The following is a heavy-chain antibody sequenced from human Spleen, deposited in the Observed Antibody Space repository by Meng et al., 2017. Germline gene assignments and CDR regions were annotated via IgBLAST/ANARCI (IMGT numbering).Heavy chain of an antibody. J-gene: IGHJ4*02. D-gene: IGHD2-15*01. CDR2: VHHSGSS. CDR3: VGLCSGGRFPDC. CDR1: GGSISSYY. V-gene: IGHV4-59*01. Sequence: SETLSLTCTVSGGSISSYYWSWIRQPPGKGLEWIGYVHHSGSSNYSPSLKSRITMAVDTSKSHFSLKLTSVTAADTAFYYFVGLCSGGRFPDCWGQGTLVTVSS.